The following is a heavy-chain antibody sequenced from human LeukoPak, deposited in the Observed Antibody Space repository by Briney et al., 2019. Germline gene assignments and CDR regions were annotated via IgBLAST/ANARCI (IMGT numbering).Heavy chain of an antibody. J-gene: IGHJ4*02. V-gene: IGHV1-8*01. CDR1: GGTFSSYS. CDR3: EIYTGYDSF. CDR2: MSPDSGYT. D-gene: IGHD5-12*01. Sequence: GASVKVSCKSSGGTFSSYSINWVRQAPGQGLEWMGWMSPDSGYTGYAQTFQGRVTLTRNTSVSTAFMELSSLRSEDTAVYYCEIYTGYDSFWGQGTLVTVSS.